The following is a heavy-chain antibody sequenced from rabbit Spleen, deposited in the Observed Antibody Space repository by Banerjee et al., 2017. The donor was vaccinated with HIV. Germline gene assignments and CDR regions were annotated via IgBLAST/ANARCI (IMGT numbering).Heavy chain of an antibody. V-gene: IGHV1S45*01. J-gene: IGHJ3*01. CDR2: IDTNDGDT. CDR3: ARFYAGYGDFGYAAM. Sequence: LEESGGGLVKPGGTLTLTCTVSGFSFSSNWICWVRQAPGKGLEWIACIDTNDGDTDYANWPKGRFTISKTSSTTVTLQMTSLTAADTATYFCARFYAGYGDFGYAAMWGQGTLVTVS. CDR1: GFSFSSNW. D-gene: IGHD7-1*01.